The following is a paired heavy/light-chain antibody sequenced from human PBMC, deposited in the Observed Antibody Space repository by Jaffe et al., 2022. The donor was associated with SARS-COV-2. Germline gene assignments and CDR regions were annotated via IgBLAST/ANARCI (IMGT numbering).Heavy chain of an antibody. D-gene: IGHD2-21*02. CDR1: GFTLSDVW. J-gene: IGHJ4*02. CDR3: STVGHVTGD. V-gene: IGHV3-15*01. CDR2: IKSKPDGGEA. Sequence: VQLVESGGGLVRPGGSLRLSCAASGFTLSDVWMNWVRQAPGRGLEWIGRIKSKPDGGEANYAAPVKGRFTISRDDSKNTMYLQMNSLKTEDTAVYYCSTVGHVTGDWGQGTLVTVSS.
Light chain of an antibody. CDR2: WAS. CDR3: QQYYSTPWT. V-gene: IGKV4-1*01. CDR1: QNLLYNSNNKNY. J-gene: IGKJ1*01. Sequence: DIVMTQSPDSLAVSLGERATINCKSSQNLLYNSNNKNYLAWYQQKPGQPPKLLIYWASSRESGVPDRFSGSGSGTDFTLTINNLQAEDVALYYCQQYYSTPWTFGQWTRVEIK.